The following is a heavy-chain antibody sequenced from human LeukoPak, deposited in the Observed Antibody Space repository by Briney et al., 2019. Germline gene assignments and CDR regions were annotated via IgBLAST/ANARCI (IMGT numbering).Heavy chain of an antibody. CDR2: INHSGRT. CDR1: GGSFSGYY. D-gene: IGHD2-15*01. J-gene: IGHJ4*02. Sequence: SETLSLPCAVYGGSFSGYYWSWIRQPPGKGLEWIREINHSGRTNYNPSLKSRVTISVDTSKSQFSLKLSSVTAADTSVYYCARGIRYCSGGSCYFRFDYWGQGTLVTVSS. CDR3: ARGIRYCSGGSCYFRFDY. V-gene: IGHV4-34*01.